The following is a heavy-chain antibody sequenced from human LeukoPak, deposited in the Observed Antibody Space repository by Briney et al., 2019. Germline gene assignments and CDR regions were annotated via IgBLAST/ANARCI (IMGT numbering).Heavy chain of an antibody. CDR1: GFTFSSYG. J-gene: IGHJ4*02. CDR2: ISYDGSNK. V-gene: IGHV3-30*03. D-gene: IGHD4-17*01. CDR3: ARETVYGDTLDC. Sequence: PGGSLRLSCAASGFTFSSYGMHWVRQAPGKGLEWVAVISYDGSNKYYADSVKGRFTISRDNAKNSLYLQMNSLRDEDTAVYYCARETVYGDTLDCWGQGTLVTVSS.